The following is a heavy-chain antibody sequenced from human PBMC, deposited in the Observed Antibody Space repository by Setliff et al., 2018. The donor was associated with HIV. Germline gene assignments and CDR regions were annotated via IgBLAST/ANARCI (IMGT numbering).Heavy chain of an antibody. J-gene: IGHJ1*01. CDR3: ARRRITMIVAPFQH. CDR2: INHSGST. V-gene: IGHV4-34*01. D-gene: IGHD3-22*01. Sequence: LSLTCAVYGGSFSGYYWSWIRQPPGKGLEWIGEINHSGSTNYNPSLKSRVTISVDTSKNQFSLKLSSVAAADTAVYYCARRRITMIVAPFQHWGQGTLDTVSS. CDR1: GGSFSGYY.